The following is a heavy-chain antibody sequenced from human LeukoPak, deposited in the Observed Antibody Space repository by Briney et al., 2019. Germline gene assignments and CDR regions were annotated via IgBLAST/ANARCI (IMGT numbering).Heavy chain of an antibody. CDR3: TTRAYYYMDV. Sequence: PGGSLRLSCSASGFTFSTYTMTWVRQAPGKGLEWVGRIKSKTDGGTTDYAAPVKGRFTISRDDSKNTLYLQMNSLKTEDTAVYYCTTRAYYYMDVWGKGTTVTVSS. J-gene: IGHJ6*03. V-gene: IGHV3-15*01. CDR1: GFTFSTYT. CDR2: IKSKTDGGTT.